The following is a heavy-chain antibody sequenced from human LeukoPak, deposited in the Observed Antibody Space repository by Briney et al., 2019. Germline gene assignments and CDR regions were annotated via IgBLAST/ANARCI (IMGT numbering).Heavy chain of an antibody. J-gene: IGHJ3*02. V-gene: IGHV1-69*05. Sequence: GSSVKVSCKASGGTFSSYAISWVRQAPGQGLEWMGGIIPIFGTANYAQKFQGRVTITTDESTSTAYMELSSLRSEDTAVYYCARGFVGKWLRFEWWCDIWGQGTMVTVSS. CDR3: ARGFVGKWLRFEWWCDI. CDR1: GGTFSSYA. CDR2: IIPIFGTA. D-gene: IGHD5-12*01.